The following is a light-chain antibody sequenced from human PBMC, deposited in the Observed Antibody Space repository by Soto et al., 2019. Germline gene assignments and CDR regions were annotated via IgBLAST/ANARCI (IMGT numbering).Light chain of an antibody. Sequence: DIQMTQSPSSLSASVGDRVTITCRASQSISYYLNWYQQKPGKAPNLLVYAASSLQSGVPSRFSGSGSGTDFTLTVSSLQPEDFATYYCQQSFTTPFTFGPGTKVDVK. CDR3: QQSFTTPFT. J-gene: IGKJ3*01. V-gene: IGKV1-39*01. CDR2: AAS. CDR1: QSISYY.